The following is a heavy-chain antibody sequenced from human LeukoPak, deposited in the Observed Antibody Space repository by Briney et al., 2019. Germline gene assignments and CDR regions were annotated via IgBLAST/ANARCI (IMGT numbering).Heavy chain of an antibody. CDR3: ARESYYYDSSGYLAAKYFQH. CDR1: GYTFTSYA. V-gene: IGHV7-4-1*02. Sequence: ASVKVSCKASGYTFTSYAMKWVRQAPGQGLEWMGWINTNTGNPTYAQGFTGRFVFSLDTSVSTAYLQISSLKAEDTAVYYCARESYYYDSSGYLAAKYFQHWGQGTLVTVSS. J-gene: IGHJ1*01. D-gene: IGHD3-22*01. CDR2: INTNTGNP.